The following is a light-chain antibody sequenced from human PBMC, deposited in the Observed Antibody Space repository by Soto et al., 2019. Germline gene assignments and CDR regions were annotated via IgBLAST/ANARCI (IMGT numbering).Light chain of an antibody. Sequence: EIVMTQSPATLSVSPGERATLSCRASQSVGSNLAWFQQKPGQAPRFLIYGASTRATGIPARFSGSGSGTEFTLTISSLQSEDFAVYYCQQYNNWPPYTFGQGTKLEIK. CDR2: GAS. J-gene: IGKJ2*01. CDR3: QQYNNWPPYT. V-gene: IGKV3-15*01. CDR1: QSVGSN.